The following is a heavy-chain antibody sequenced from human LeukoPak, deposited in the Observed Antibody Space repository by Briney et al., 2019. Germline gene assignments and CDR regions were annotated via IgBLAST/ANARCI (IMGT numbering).Heavy chain of an antibody. Sequence: GGSLRLSCAASGFTFSSYSMNWVRQAPGKGLEWVSVIYSGGSTYYADSVKGRFTISRDNSKNTLYLQMNSLRAEDTAVYYCARRNGGYDSFDYWGQGTLVTVSS. J-gene: IGHJ4*02. CDR3: ARRNGGYDSFDY. CDR2: IYSGGST. V-gene: IGHV3-53*05. CDR1: GFTFSSYS. D-gene: IGHD5-12*01.